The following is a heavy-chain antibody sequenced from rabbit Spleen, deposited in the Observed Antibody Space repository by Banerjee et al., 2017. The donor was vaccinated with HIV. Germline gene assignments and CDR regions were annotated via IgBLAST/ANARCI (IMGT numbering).Heavy chain of an antibody. D-gene: IGHD4-1*01. Sequence: QEQLVESGGGLITPGESLKLSCKVSGIDFSDYGIAWVRQAPGKGLEWIAYIYPDYGSTNYATWVSGRFTISLDNAHNTVFLEMTSLTAADTATYFCARVMAGVTYFDLWGPGTLVTVS. V-gene: IGHV1S47*01. CDR1: GIDFSDYG. CDR2: IYPDYGST. CDR3: ARVMAGVTYFDL. J-gene: IGHJ4*01.